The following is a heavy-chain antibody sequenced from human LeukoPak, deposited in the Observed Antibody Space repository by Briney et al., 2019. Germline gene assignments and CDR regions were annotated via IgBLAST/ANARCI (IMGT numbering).Heavy chain of an antibody. Sequence: ASVKVSCKASGYTFTGCYMHWVRQAPGQGLEWMGWINPNSGGTNYAQKFQGRVTMTRDTSISTAYMELSRLRSDDTAVYYCAREGYYYDSSGSDYWGQGTLVTVSS. J-gene: IGHJ4*02. CDR2: INPNSGGT. V-gene: IGHV1-2*02. CDR1: GYTFTGCY. CDR3: AREGYYYDSSGSDY. D-gene: IGHD3-22*01.